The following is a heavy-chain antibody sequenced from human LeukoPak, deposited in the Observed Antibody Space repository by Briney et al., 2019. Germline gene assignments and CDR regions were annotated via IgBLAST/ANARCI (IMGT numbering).Heavy chain of an antibody. Sequence: SETLSLTCTVSGGSISSSSYYWGWIRQPPGKGLEWIGSIYYSGSTYYNPSHNPSLKSRVTISVDTSKNQFSLKLSSVTAADTAVYYCASEAVVTPVHEYFQHWGQGTLVTVSS. V-gene: IGHV4-39*01. CDR2: IYYSGST. D-gene: IGHD2-15*01. CDR1: GGSISSSSYY. J-gene: IGHJ1*01. CDR3: ASEAVVTPVHEYFQH.